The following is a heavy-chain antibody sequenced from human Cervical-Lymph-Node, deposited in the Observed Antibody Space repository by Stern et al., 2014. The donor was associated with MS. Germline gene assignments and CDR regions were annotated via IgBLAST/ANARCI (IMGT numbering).Heavy chain of an antibody. V-gene: IGHV3-30*03. CDR1: GFTFSSYG. CDR2: ISYDGNHK. J-gene: IGHJ4*02. D-gene: IGHD2-8*01. Sequence: VQLVESGGAVVQPGRSLRLSCAASGFTFSSYGMHWVRQAPAKGLEWRTVISYDGNHKYYAASVKGRFTISRDNSKNTLHLQMNSVTPDDTAIYYCARDYEDTSMLFDHWGQGTLVTVSS. CDR3: ARDYEDTSMLFDH.